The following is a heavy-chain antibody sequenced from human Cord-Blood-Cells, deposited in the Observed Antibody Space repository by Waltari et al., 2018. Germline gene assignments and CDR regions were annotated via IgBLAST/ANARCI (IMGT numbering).Heavy chain of an antibody. Sequence: SGYTFTGYYMHWVRQAPGQGLEWMGWINPNSGGTNYAQKFQGWVTMTRDTSISTAYMELSRLRSDDTAVYYCARDNWEDAFDIWGQGTMVTVSS. CDR3: ARDNWEDAFDI. CDR1: GYTFTGYY. V-gene: IGHV1-2*04. J-gene: IGHJ3*02. D-gene: IGHD7-27*01. CDR2: INPNSGGT.